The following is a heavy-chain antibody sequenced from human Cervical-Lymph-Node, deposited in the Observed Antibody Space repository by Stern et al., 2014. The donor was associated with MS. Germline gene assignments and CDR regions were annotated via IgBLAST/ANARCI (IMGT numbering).Heavy chain of an antibody. V-gene: IGHV4-59*08. D-gene: IGHD2-8*02. CDR1: GGSMNGYY. CDR2: IYYIGTT. J-gene: IGHJ6*02. CDR3: ARLQTVLNYYYGVDV. Sequence: QVQLQESGPGLATPSETLSLTCTVSGGSMNGYYWSWIRQPPGKGLEWIGNIYYIGTTNYNPSLESRLTMSLDTSKTHFPLRLSSGTAADTAVYYCARLQTVLNYYYGVDVWGQGTTVIVSS.